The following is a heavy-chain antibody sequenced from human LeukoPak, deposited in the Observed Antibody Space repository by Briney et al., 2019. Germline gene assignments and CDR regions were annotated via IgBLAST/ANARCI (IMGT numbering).Heavy chain of an antibody. Sequence: PGGSLRLSCAASGFTVSSNYMSWVRQAPGKGLEWVSVIYSGGSTYYADSVKGRFTISRDNSKNTLYLQMNSLRAEDTAVYYCASAPITMVRGPFDYWGQGTLVTVSS. CDR1: GFTVSSNY. D-gene: IGHD3-10*01. CDR2: IYSGGST. CDR3: ASAPITMVRGPFDY. J-gene: IGHJ4*02. V-gene: IGHV3-66*01.